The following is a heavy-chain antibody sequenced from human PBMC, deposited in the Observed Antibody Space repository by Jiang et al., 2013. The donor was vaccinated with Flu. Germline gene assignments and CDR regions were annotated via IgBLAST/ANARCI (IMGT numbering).Heavy chain of an antibody. CDR1: GYTFTSYG. CDR3: ARVSSVNDFWSGLLPGIDYYGMDV. Sequence: GAEVKKPGASVKVSCKASGYTFTSYGISWVRQAPGQGLEWMGWISAYNGNTNYAQKLQGRVTMTTDTSTSTAYMELRSLRSDDTAVYYCARVSSVNDFWSGLLPGIDYYGMDVWGQGTTVTVSS. J-gene: IGHJ6*02. V-gene: IGHV1-18*01. D-gene: IGHD3-3*01. CDR2: ISAYNGNT.